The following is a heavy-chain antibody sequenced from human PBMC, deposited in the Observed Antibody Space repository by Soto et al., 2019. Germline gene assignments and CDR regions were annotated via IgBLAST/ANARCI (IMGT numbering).Heavy chain of an antibody. CDR1: GYTLAELS. V-gene: IGHV1-24*01. CDR2: FDPEDGET. D-gene: IGHD2-15*01. Sequence: ASVKVSWKVSGYTLAELSMHWVRQAPGKGLEWMGGFDPEDGETIYAQKFQGRVTMTEDTSTDTAYMELSSLRSEDTAVYYCATGKLHPFYYYGMDVWGQGTTVTVSS. J-gene: IGHJ6*02. CDR3: ATGKLHPFYYYGMDV.